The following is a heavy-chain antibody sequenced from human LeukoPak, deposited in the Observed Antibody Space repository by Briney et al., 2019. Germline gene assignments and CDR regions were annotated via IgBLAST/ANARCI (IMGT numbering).Heavy chain of an antibody. Sequence: GGSLGLSCAASGFTFSSYAMSWVRQAPGKGLEWVSAISGSGGSTYYADSVKGRFTISRDNSKNTLYLQMNSLRAEDTAVYYCAKDLGGWSGMDVWGQGTTVTVSS. CDR3: AKDLGGWSGMDV. CDR1: GFTFSSYA. J-gene: IGHJ6*02. CDR2: ISGSGGST. V-gene: IGHV3-23*01. D-gene: IGHD6-19*01.